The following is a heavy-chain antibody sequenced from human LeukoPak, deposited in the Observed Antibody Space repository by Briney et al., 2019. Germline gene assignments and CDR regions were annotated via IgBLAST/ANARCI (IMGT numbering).Heavy chain of an antibody. CDR1: GFTFSSYA. V-gene: IGHV4-59*08. J-gene: IGHJ2*01. D-gene: IGHD1-1*01. CDR2: IYYSGST. CDR3: ARGDGTYWYFDL. Sequence: PGGSLRLSCAASGFTFSSYATSWVRQPPGKGLEWIGYIYYSGSTNYNPSLKSRVTISVDTSKNQFSLKLSSVTAADTAVYYCARGDGTYWYFDLWGRGTLVTVSS.